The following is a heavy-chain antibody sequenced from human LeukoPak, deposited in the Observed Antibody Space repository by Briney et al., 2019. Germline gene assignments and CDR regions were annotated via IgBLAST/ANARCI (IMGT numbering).Heavy chain of an antibody. V-gene: IGHV3-23*01. J-gene: IGHJ4*02. Sequence: GGSLRLSCAASGFAFSSYAMTWVRQAPGTGLEWVSLISASGGNTYYADSVKGRFTISRDNSKNTLSLQMNSLSAEDTAVYYCAKDQRGSGSYGYFDYWGPGTLVTVSS. CDR3: AKDQRGSGSYGYFDY. D-gene: IGHD3-10*01. CDR2: ISASGGNT. CDR1: GFAFSSYA.